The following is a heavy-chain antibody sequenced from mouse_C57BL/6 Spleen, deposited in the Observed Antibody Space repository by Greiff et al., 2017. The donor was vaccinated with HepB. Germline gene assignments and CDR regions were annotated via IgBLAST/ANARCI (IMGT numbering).Heavy chain of an antibody. V-gene: IGHV1-52*01. Sequence: VQLQESGAELVRPGSSVKLSCKASGYTFTSYWMHWVKQRPIQGLEWIGNIDPSDSETHYNQKFKDKATLTVDKSSSTAYMQLSSLTSEDSAVYYCARDGYSNSYYAMDYWGQGTSVTVSS. CDR1: GYTFTSYW. CDR2: IDPSDSET. D-gene: IGHD2-5*01. J-gene: IGHJ4*01. CDR3: ARDGYSNSYYAMDY.